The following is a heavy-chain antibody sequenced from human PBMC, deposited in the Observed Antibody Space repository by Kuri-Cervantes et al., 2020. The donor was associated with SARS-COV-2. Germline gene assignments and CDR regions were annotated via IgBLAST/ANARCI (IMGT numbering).Heavy chain of an antibody. CDR3: ARGYSYGYTDY. D-gene: IGHD5-18*01. CDR2: IRYDGNIK. V-gene: IGHV3-30*02. Sequence: GESLKISCAASEFTFRSYGMHWVRQTPGKGLEWVAFIRYDGNIKSYSDSVKGRFTISRDNSKNTLYLQMNSLRAEDTAVYYCARGYSYGYTDYWGQGTLVTVSS. J-gene: IGHJ4*02. CDR1: EFTFRSYG.